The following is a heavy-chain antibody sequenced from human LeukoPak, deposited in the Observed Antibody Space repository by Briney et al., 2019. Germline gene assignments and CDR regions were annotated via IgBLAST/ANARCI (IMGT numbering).Heavy chain of an antibody. J-gene: IGHJ3*01. CDR1: AFTFSSYW. D-gene: IGHD4-17*01. Sequence: GGSLRLSCAASAFTFSSYWMNWVRQAPGKGLEWVAGIDEDGTEKYYVESVKGRFTISRDNSKNTLHLHMNSLSAEDTAVYFCGRDPNGDYVGAFEFWGQGTLVTVSS. CDR3: GRDPNGDYVGAFEF. CDR2: IDEDGTEK. V-gene: IGHV3-7*03.